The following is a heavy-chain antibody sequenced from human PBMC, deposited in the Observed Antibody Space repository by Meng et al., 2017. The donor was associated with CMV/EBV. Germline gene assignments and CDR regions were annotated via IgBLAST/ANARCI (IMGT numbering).Heavy chain of an antibody. CDR2: IYSGGST. CDR1: GFTVSSNY. J-gene: IGHJ6*02. Sequence: GESLKISCAASGFTVSSNYMSWVRQAPGKGLEWVSVIYSGGSTYFADSVKGRFTISRDNSKNTLCLQMNSLRAEDTTVYYCARGFSTIFGVPKRGRQYGMDVWGQGTTVTVSS. D-gene: IGHD3-3*01. CDR3: ARGFSTIFGVPKRGRQYGMDV. V-gene: IGHV3-53*01.